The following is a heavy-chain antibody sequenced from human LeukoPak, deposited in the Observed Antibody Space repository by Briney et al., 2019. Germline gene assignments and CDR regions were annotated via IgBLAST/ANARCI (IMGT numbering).Heavy chain of an antibody. V-gene: IGHV3-23*01. Sequence: PGGSLRLSCAASGFTFSSYAIHWVRQAPGKGLEWVSAVSGSGGTTHYADSAKGRFTISRDNSKNTLYLQVNSLRAGDTAVYYCAKGGKWDVTPFDYWGQGTLVTVSS. CDR3: AKGGKWDVTPFDY. CDR1: GFTFSSYA. CDR2: VSGSGGTT. J-gene: IGHJ4*02. D-gene: IGHD1-26*01.